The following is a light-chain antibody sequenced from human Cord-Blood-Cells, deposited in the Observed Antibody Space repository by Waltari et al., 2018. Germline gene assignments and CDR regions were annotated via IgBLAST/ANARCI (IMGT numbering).Light chain of an antibody. CDR2: AAS. Sequence: DIQMTQPPSSLPASVVDRVTITCRASQRISSYLNWYQQKPGKAPKLLIYAASSSQSGVPSRFSGNGSGKDFTLTISSLQPEDFATYYCQQSYSTPFTFGAGTKVDIK. V-gene: IGKV1-39*01. J-gene: IGKJ3*01. CDR1: QRISSY. CDR3: QQSYSTPFT.